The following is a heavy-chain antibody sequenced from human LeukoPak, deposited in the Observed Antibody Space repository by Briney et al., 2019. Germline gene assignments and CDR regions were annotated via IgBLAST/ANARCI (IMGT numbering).Heavy chain of an antibody. CDR1: GGSISSHY. V-gene: IGHV4-59*11. CDR3: ARESEMATIFDY. Sequence: SETLSLTCTDSGGSISSHYWSWIRQPPGKGLEWIGYIYYSGSTNYNPSLKSRVTISVDTSKNQFSLKLSSVTAADTAVYYCARESEMATIFDYWGQGTLVTVSS. D-gene: IGHD5-24*01. CDR2: IYYSGST. J-gene: IGHJ4*02.